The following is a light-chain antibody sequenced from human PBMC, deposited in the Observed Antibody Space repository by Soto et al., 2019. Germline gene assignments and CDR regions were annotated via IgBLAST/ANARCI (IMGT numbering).Light chain of an antibody. J-gene: IGKJ1*01. CDR3: QQYYSYPRT. Sequence: AIRMTQSPSSFSASTGDRVTITCRASQSISSYLAWYQQKPGKAPKLLIYNASTLQSGVPSRFSGSGSGTDFTLTISCLQSEDFATYYCQQYYSYPRTFGQGTKLDIK. CDR2: NAS. V-gene: IGKV1-8*01. CDR1: QSISSY.